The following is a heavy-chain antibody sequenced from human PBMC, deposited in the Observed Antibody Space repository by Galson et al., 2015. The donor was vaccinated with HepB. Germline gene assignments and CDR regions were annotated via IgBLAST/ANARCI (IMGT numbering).Heavy chain of an antibody. CDR1: GYTFTKYG. CDR3: ARGGILTGFDY. V-gene: IGHV1-18*04. J-gene: IGHJ4*02. D-gene: IGHD3-9*01. CDR2: ISAYNGNT. Sequence: SVKVSCKASGYTFTKYGINWVRQAPGQGLEWMGWISAYNGNTNYAQKLQGRVTMTTDTSTNTAYMELRSLRSDDTAVCYCARGGILTGFDYWGQGTLVTVSS.